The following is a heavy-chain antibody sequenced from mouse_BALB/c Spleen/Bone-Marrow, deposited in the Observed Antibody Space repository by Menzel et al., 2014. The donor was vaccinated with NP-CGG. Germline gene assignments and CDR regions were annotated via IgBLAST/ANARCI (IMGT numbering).Heavy chain of an antibody. CDR2: IDPANGNT. D-gene: IGHD2-14*01. CDR1: GFNIKDTY. J-gene: IGHJ1*01. Sequence: EVKLQESGAELVKPGASVKLSCTASGFNIKDTYMHWVKQRPEQGLEWIGRIDPANGNTKYDPKFQGKATMTADTSSNTAYPQLSSLASEDTAVYYCASYRYGWYFDVWGAGTTVTVSS. V-gene: IGHV14-3*02. CDR3: ASYRYGWYFDV.